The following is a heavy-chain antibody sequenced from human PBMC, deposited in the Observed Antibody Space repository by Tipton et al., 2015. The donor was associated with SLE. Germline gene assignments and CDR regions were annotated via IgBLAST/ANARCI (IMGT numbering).Heavy chain of an antibody. J-gene: IGHJ4*02. D-gene: IGHD2-21*02. CDR2: IRSKAYGGTP. V-gene: IGHV3-49*03. CDR3: AGEIKLVTGFDY. CDR1: GFSFGTYA. Sequence: SLRLSCTTSGFSFGTYAMSWFRQAPGKGLEWVGFIRSKAYGGTPEYAASVKGRFTISRDDSKGIAYLQMDSLKAEDTGVYYCAGEIKLVTGFDYWGQGTLVTVSS.